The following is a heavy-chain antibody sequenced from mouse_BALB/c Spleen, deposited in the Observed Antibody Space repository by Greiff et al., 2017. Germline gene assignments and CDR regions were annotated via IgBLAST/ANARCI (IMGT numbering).Heavy chain of an antibody. CDR3: AKWLRQGDWYFDV. D-gene: IGHD2-2*01. CDR2: INPYNDGT. V-gene: IGHV1-14*01. CDR1: GYTFTSYV. Sequence: QLQESGPELVKPGASVKMSCKASGYTFTSYVMHWVKQKPGQGLEWIGYINPYNDGTKYNEKFKGKATLTSDKSSSTAYMELSSLTSEDSAVYYCAKWLRQGDWYFDVWGAGTTVTVSS. J-gene: IGHJ1*01.